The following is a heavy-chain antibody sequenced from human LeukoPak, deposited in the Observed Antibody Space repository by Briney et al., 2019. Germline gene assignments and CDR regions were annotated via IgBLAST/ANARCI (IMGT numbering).Heavy chain of an antibody. CDR3: ARGHSSSWVITSNWFDP. CDR1: GYSFTSYW. CDR2: IYPGDSDT. V-gene: IGHV5-51*01. J-gene: IGHJ5*02. Sequence: GESLKISCKGSGYSFTSYWIGWVRQMPGKGLEWMGIIYPGDSDTRNSPSFQGQVTISADKSISTAYLQWSSLKASDTAMYYCARGHSSSWVITSNWFDPWGQGTLVTVSS. D-gene: IGHD6-13*01.